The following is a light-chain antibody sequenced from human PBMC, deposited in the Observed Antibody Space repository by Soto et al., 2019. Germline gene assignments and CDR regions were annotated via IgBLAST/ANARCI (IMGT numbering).Light chain of an antibody. V-gene: IGKV3-20*01. Sequence: EIVLTQSPGPLSLSPGERATLSCMAIQSVSSNYLAWYQQKPGQAPRLLIYGASSRATGIPDRFSGSGSGTDFTLSISSLQPGDVGIYSCQQYHTGPPITFGQGTRLEIK. J-gene: IGKJ5*01. CDR3: QQYHTGPPIT. CDR1: QSVSSNY. CDR2: GAS.